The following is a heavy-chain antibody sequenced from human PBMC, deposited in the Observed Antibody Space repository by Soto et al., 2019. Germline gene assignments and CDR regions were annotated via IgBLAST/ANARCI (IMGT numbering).Heavy chain of an antibody. CDR1: GYTFTSYV. D-gene: IGHD6-13*01. J-gene: IGHJ4*02. CDR3: ARADSSSWYNYFDY. CDR2: INPNSGGT. Sequence: ASVKVSCKASGYTFTSYVMHWVRQAPGQGLEWMGWINPNSGGTNYAQKFQGWVTMTRDTSISTAYMELSRLRSDDTAVYYCARADSSSWYNYFDYWGQGTLVTVSS. V-gene: IGHV1-2*04.